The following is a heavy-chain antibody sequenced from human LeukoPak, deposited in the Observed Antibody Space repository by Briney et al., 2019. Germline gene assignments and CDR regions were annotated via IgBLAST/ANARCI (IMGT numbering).Heavy chain of an antibody. Sequence: TASETLSLTCTVSGGSISGSSYYWGWIRQHPGKGLEWIGHIYYSGSTYYNPSLKSRGIISVETSKNQFSLKLSSVTAADTAVYYRARIMLSWREFDCWGQGTLVTVSS. J-gene: IGHJ4*02. CDR2: IYYSGST. CDR1: GGSISGSSYY. V-gene: IGHV4-31*03. CDR3: ARIMLSWREFDC. D-gene: IGHD1-26*01.